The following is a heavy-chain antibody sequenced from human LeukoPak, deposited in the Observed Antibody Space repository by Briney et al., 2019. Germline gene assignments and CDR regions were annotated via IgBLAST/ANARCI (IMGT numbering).Heavy chain of an antibody. CDR3: ARQESGTVFDQ. CDR2: IYPGDSDT. V-gene: IGHV5-51*01. J-gene: IGHJ4*02. D-gene: IGHD3-3*01. CDR1: GYSFTSYS. Sequence: GESLKISCKVSGYSFTSYSIGCVRQMPGKGLEWMGIIYPGDSDTRYGPSFQGQVTISAAKSISTAYLQWSSLKASDTAMLYCARQESGTVFDQWGQGTLVTVSS.